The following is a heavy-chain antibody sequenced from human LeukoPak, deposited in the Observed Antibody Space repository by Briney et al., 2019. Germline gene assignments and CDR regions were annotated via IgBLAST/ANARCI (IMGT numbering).Heavy chain of an antibody. Sequence: GESLKISCKGSGYTFSSYWIGWVRQTPGKGLEWMGIIYPGDSDTRYSPSLQGQVTISVDTSIGTAYLQWSSLKASDTAIYYCARQNDFRLDYWGQGTLVTVSS. V-gene: IGHV5-51*01. D-gene: IGHD3-3*01. J-gene: IGHJ4*02. CDR2: IYPGDSDT. CDR1: GYTFSSYW. CDR3: ARQNDFRLDY.